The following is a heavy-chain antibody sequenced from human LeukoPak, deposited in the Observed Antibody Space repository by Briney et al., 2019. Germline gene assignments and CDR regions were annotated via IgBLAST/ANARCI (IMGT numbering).Heavy chain of an antibody. D-gene: IGHD6-19*01. CDR2: INPSSGST. Sequence: ASVKLSCKASGYTFTSYYMHWVRQAPGQGLEWMGIINPSSGSTSYVQKFQGRVTMTSARSTSKVYMELSSLRSEDTAVYYCARDLAVAGSCWFDPWRQGTLVTVCS. V-gene: IGHV1-46*01. CDR1: GYTFTSYY. J-gene: IGHJ5*02. CDR3: ARDLAVAGSCWFDP.